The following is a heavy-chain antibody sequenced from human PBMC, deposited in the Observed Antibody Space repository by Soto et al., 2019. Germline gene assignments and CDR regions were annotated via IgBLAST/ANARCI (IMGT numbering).Heavy chain of an antibody. CDR2: IYYSGST. J-gene: IGHJ5*02. D-gene: IGHD3-22*01. V-gene: IGHV4-59*01. CDR1: GGSISSYY. Sequence: SETLSLTCTFSGGSISSYYWSWIRQPPGKGLEWIGYIYYSGSTNYNPSLKSRVTISVDTSKNQFSLKLSSVTAADTAVYYCARSNPTYYYDSSGYYSGDWFDPWGQGTLVTVSS. CDR3: ARSNPTYYYDSSGYYSGDWFDP.